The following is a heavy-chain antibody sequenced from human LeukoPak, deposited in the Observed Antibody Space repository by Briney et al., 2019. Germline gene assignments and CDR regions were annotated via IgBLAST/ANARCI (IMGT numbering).Heavy chain of an antibody. D-gene: IGHD1-26*01. CDR1: GFIFSSYA. V-gene: IGHV3-9*01. J-gene: IGHJ4*02. CDR2: ISWNSGSV. Sequence: GGSLRLSCAASGFIFSSYAMHWVRQAPGKGLEWVSGISWNSGSVGYADSVKGRFTISRDNAKNSLYLQMNSLRAEDTAVYYCARVGSYLRGYYFDYWGQGTLVTVSS. CDR3: ARVGSYLRGYYFDY.